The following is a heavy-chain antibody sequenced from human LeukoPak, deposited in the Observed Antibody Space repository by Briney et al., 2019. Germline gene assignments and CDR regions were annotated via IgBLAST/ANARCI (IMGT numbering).Heavy chain of an antibody. CDR3: ARDGSGVWFDY. CDR1: GYTFTSYG. V-gene: IGHV1-2*02. Sequence: ASVKVSCKASGYTFTSYGISWVRQAPGQGLEWMGWIKPSTGGTKYVQKFEGRVTMTRDTSKSTAYMELSGLRSDDTAVYYCARDGSGVWFDYWGQGTLVTVSS. J-gene: IGHJ4*02. D-gene: IGHD3-10*01. CDR2: IKPSTGGT.